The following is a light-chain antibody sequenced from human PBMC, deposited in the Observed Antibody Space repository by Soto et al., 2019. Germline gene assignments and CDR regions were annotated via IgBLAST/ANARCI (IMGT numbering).Light chain of an antibody. V-gene: IGKV3-20*01. CDR2: GAS. CDR3: QQHGSSPPWT. J-gene: IGKJ1*01. Sequence: EIVLTQSPGTLSLSPGERATLSCRASQSVSSTYVAWYQQKPGQAPRLLIYGASSRATGIPDRFSGSGSGTDFTLTISRLEPEDFAVYYCQQHGSSPPWTFGQGTKVEIK. CDR1: QSVSSTY.